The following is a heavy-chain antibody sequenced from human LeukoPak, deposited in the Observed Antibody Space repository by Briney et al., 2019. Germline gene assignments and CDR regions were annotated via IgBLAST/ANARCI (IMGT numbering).Heavy chain of an antibody. CDR1: GYTFTGYY. CDR2: IKPNSGGT. J-gene: IGHJ4*02. CDR3: ARGLPASSNY. V-gene: IGHV1-2*02. D-gene: IGHD5/OR15-5a*01. Sequence: ASVKVSCKASGYTFTGYYMHWVRQAPGQGLEWVGWIKPNSGGTNYAQKFQGRVTMNRDTSLSTAYMELSRLRFDDTAAYYCARGLPASSNYWGQGTLVTVSS.